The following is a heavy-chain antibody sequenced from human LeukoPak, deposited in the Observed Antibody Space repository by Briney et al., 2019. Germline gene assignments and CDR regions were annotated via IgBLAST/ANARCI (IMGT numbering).Heavy chain of an antibody. CDR3: ARRTVAGRLDY. J-gene: IGHJ4*02. Sequence: ASVKVSCKASGYTFTNYNMHWVRQAPGQGLEWMGIINPSGGSTNYAQNFQGRVTMTRDTSTSTVYMELSSLRSDDTAVYYCARRTVAGRLDYWGQGTLVTVSS. CDR1: GYTFTNYN. CDR2: INPSGGST. V-gene: IGHV1-46*01. D-gene: IGHD6-19*01.